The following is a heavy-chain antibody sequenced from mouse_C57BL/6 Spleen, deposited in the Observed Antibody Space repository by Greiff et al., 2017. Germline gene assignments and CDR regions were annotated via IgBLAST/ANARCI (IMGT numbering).Heavy chain of an antibody. CDR1: GYTFTSYW. Sequence: QVQLKQPGAELVKPGASVKLSCKASGYTFTSYWMHWVKQRPGQGLEWIGMIHPNSGSTNYNEKFKSKATLTVDKSSSTAYMQLSSLTSEDSAVYYCAREEITTVCDYWGQGTTLTVSS. V-gene: IGHV1-64*01. J-gene: IGHJ2*01. CDR3: AREEITTVCDY. D-gene: IGHD1-1*01. CDR2: IHPNSGST.